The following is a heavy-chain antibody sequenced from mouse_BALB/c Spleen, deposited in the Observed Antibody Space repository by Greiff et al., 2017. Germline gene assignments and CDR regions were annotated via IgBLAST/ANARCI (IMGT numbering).Heavy chain of an antibody. Sequence: VQLQESGPELVKPGASVKISCKASGYAFSSSWMNWVKQRPGQGLEWIGRIYPGDGDTNYNGKFKGKATLTADKSSSTAYMQLSSLTSVDSAVYFCARSSGYGNYFDYWGQGTTLTVSS. V-gene: IGHV1-82*01. CDR3: ARSSGYGNYFDY. J-gene: IGHJ2*01. CDR2: IYPGDGDT. CDR1: GYAFSSSW. D-gene: IGHD2-1*01.